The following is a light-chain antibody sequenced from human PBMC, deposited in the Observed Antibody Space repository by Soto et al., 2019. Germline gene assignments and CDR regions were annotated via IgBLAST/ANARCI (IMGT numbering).Light chain of an antibody. J-gene: IGKJ1*01. CDR3: QQSYRTPRT. V-gene: IGKV1-39*01. CDR1: QSISNY. CDR2: AAS. Sequence: DIQMTQSPSSLSASVGDRVTITCRASQSISNYLNWYEQKPGKAPKLLIYAASSLQSGVPSRFSGSGSGTDFTLTISSLQPEDFATYYCQQSYRTPRTFGQGTQVEIK.